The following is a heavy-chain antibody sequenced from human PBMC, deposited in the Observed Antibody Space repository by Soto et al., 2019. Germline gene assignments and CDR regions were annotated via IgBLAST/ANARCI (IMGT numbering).Heavy chain of an antibody. CDR3: ALTGGYSGYDRGENHYYYYGMDV. D-gene: IGHD5-12*01. CDR2: IYYSGST. CDR1: GGSISSGGYY. J-gene: IGHJ6*02. V-gene: IGHV4-31*03. Sequence: PSETLSLTCTVSGGSISSGGYYWSWIRQHPGKGLEWIGYIYYSGSTYYNPSLKSRVTISVDTSKNQFSLKLSSVTAADTAVYYCALTGGYSGYDRGENHYYYYGMDVWGQGTTVTVSS.